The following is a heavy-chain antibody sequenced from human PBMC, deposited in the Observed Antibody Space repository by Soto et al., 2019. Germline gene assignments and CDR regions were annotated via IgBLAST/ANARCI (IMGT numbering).Heavy chain of an antibody. J-gene: IGHJ4*02. CDR3: VRYSGYDYFFDK. CDR2: ISSDGTDE. V-gene: IGHV3-30*04. CDR1: GFTLSRYT. Sequence: PGGSLRLSCEASGFTLSRYTIHWVRQAPGKGLEWVALISSDGTDEHYADSVKGRFTLSRDDYKNTVFLQMGSLSAEDTAVYYCVRYSGYDYFFDKWGQGTLVTVSS. D-gene: IGHD5-12*01.